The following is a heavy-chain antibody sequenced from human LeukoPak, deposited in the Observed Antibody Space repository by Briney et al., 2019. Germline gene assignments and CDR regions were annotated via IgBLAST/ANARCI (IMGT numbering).Heavy chain of an antibody. J-gene: IGHJ6*02. V-gene: IGHV3-20*04. Sequence: GGSLRLSCAASGFTFDDDGMSWVRQAPGKGMEWVSGINWNGGSTGYADSVKGRFTISRDNAKNSLYLQMNSLRAEDTALYYCARSQDDILTGYKRYYYYGMDVWGQGTTVTVSS. CDR3: ARSQDDILTGYKRYYYYGMDV. D-gene: IGHD3-9*01. CDR1: GFTFDDDG. CDR2: INWNGGST.